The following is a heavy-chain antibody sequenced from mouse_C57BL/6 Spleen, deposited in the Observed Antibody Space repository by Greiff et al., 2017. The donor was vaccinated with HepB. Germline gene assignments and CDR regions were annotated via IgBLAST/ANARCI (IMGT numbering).Heavy chain of an antibody. D-gene: IGHD2-5*01. CDR1: GYTFTSYW. V-gene: IGHV1-64*01. J-gene: IGHJ1*03. CDR2: IHPNSGST. CDR3: ASWYSNYPWYFDV. Sequence: QVQLQQPGAELVKPGASVKLSCKASGYTFTSYWMHWVKQRPGQGLEWIGMIHPNSGSTNYNEKFKSKATLTVDKSSSTAYMQLSSLTSEDSAVYYCASWYSNYPWYFDVWGTGTTVTVSS.